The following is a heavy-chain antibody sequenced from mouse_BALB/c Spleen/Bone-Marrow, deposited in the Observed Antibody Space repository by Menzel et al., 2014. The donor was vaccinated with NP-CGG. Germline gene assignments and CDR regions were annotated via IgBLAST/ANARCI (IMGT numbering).Heavy chain of an antibody. D-gene: IGHD2-3*01. CDR1: GFTFSNYA. CDR2: ISSGGSYT. CDR3: ARQDGFDY. Sequence: EVQLVESGGGLVKPGGSLKLSCAASGFTFSNYAMSWVRQTPEKRLEWVAIISSGGSYTYYPDSVKGRFTISRDNAKTILYLQMSSVRSEDTAMYYCARQDGFDYWGQGTTLTVSS. V-gene: IGHV5-9-3*01. J-gene: IGHJ2*01.